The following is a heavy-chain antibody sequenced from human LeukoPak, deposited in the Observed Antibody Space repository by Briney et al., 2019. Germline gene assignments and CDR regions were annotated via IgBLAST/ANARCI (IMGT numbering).Heavy chain of an antibody. CDR3: ARVNKAYYGSGSYYSLYYYMDV. V-gene: IGHV1-69*01. CDR1: GGTFSSYA. D-gene: IGHD3-10*01. J-gene: IGHJ6*03. Sequence: SVKVSCKASGGTFSSYAISWVRQAPGQGLEWMGGIIPIFGTANYAQKFQGRVTITADESTSTAYMELSSLRPEDTAVYYCARVNKAYYGSGSYYSLYYYMDVWGKGTTVTASS. CDR2: IIPIFGTA.